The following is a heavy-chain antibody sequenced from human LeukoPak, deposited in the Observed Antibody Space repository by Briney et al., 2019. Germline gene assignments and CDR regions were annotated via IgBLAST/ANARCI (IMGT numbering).Heavy chain of an antibody. CDR2: IIPILGIA. CDR1: GGTFSSYA. V-gene: IGHV1-69*04. CDR3: ARVPGITMVRGVIIGDWFDP. Sequence: ASVKVSCKASGGTFSSYAISWVRQAPGQGLEWMGRIIPILGIANYAQKFQGRVTITADKSTSTAYMELSSLRSEDTAVYYCARVPGITMVRGVIIGDWFDPWGQGTLVTVSS. J-gene: IGHJ5*02. D-gene: IGHD3-10*01.